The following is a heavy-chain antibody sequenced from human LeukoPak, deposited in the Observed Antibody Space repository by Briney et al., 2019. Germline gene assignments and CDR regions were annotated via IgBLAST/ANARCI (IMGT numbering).Heavy chain of an antibody. CDR2: ISYDGSNK. J-gene: IGHJ4*02. V-gene: IGHV3-30-3*01. CDR3: ARASYYGSGSYSTPLH. Sequence: GGSLRLSCAASGFTFSNYAMYWVRQAPGKGLEWVVVISYDGSNKYYADSVKGRFTISRDNSKNTLYLQMNSLRAEDTALYYCARASYYGSGSYSTPLHWGQGTLVTVSS. CDR1: GFTFSNYA. D-gene: IGHD3-10*01.